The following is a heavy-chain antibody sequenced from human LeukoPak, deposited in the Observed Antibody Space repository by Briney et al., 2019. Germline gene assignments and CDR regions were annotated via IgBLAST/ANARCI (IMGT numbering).Heavy chain of an antibody. CDR1: GFTFSSYG. CDR2: ISYDGTNK. V-gene: IGHV3-30*18. Sequence: GGSLRLSCAASGFTFSSYGMHWVRQAPGKGLEWVAVISYDGTNKYYADSVKGRFTISRDNSKNTLYLQMNSLRAEDTAVYYCAKAPVTKGGVDYWGQGTLVTVSS. J-gene: IGHJ4*02. CDR3: AKAPVTKGGVDY. D-gene: IGHD4-11*01.